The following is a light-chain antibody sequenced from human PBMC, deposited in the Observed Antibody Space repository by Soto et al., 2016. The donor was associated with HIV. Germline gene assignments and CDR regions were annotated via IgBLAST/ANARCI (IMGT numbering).Light chain of an antibody. Sequence: YELTQPPSVSVSPGQTASITCSVDKLGDKYVSWYKQKPGQSPVLIIYEDNKRPSGIPERFSGSNSGNTATLTISGTQALDEADYYCQAWDSNTCFFGTGTKVTVL. J-gene: IGLJ1*01. V-gene: IGLV3-1*01. CDR1: KLGDKY. CDR3: QAWDSNTCF. CDR2: EDN.